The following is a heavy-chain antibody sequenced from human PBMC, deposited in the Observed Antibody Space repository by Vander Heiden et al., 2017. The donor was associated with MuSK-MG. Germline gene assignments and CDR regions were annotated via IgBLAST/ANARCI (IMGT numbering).Heavy chain of an antibody. Sequence: EVQLVESGGGLVKPGGSLRLSCAASGFTFSSYTMNWVRQAPGKGLEWVSSISSSSSYIYYADSVKGRLTISRDNAKNSLYLQMNSLRAEDTAMYYCARGGGGSGYYTGDYWGQGTLVTVSS. J-gene: IGHJ4*02. CDR2: ISSSSSYI. D-gene: IGHD3-3*01. V-gene: IGHV3-21*01. CDR1: GFTFSSYT. CDR3: ARGGGGSGYYTGDY.